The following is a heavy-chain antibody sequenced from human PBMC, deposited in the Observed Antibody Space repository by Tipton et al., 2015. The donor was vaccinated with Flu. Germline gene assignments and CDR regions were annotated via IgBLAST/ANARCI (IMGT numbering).Heavy chain of an antibody. CDR3: ARLSSNWYHQLDN. CDR1: GGSFSGYY. V-gene: IGHV4-34*01. J-gene: IGHJ4*02. Sequence: TLSLTCAVYGGSFSGYYWSWIRQPPGKGLEWIGEINHSGNTNYNPSLKSRVTISVDTSKNQFSLKLSSVTAADTAVYYCARLSSNWYHQLDNWGQGTLVTVSS. CDR2: INHSGNT. D-gene: IGHD6-13*01.